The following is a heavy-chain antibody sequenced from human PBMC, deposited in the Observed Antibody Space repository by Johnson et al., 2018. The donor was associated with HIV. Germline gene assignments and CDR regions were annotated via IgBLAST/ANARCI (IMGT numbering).Heavy chain of an antibody. CDR1: GISFSSYW. V-gene: IGHV3-9*01. CDR2: ISWNSGSI. Sequence: EVQLVESGGGLVQPGGSLRLSCVASGISFSSYWMHWVRQAPGKGLEWVSGISWNSGSIGYADSVKGRFTISRDNAKNSLYLQMSSLRAEDTALYYCAKDRAVARWDAFDIRGQGTMVTVSS. D-gene: IGHD6-19*01. J-gene: IGHJ3*02. CDR3: AKDRAVARWDAFDI.